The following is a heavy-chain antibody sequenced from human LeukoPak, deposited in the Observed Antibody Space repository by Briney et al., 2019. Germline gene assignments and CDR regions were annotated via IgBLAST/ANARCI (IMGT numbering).Heavy chain of an antibody. CDR3: ARWGGGFDY. CDR1: GFTFSSYW. Sequence: GGSLRLSCAASGFTFSSYWMSWVRQAPGKRLEWVANVKQDGSEKYYVDSVKGRFTISRDNAKNSLYLHVDSLRVEDTAVYYCARWGGGFDYWGQGTLVTVSS. D-gene: IGHD3-16*01. J-gene: IGHJ4*02. V-gene: IGHV3-7*04. CDR2: VKQDGSEK.